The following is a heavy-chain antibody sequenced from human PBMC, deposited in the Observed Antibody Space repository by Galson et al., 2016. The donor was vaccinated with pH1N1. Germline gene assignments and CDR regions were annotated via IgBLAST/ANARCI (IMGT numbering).Heavy chain of an antibody. CDR2: ISNDGSTT. J-gene: IGHJ4*02. D-gene: IGHD1/OR15-1a*01. CDR1: GFTFSSFW. Sequence: SLRLSCAASGFTFSSFWMHWVRQVPGKGLVWVSRISNDGSTTYYADAVKGRFTISRDNAKNTLYLQMNSLTVDDTAVYYCARDASDWYNNIDFWGQGTLVTVSS. V-gene: IGHV3-74*01. CDR3: ARDASDWYNNIDF.